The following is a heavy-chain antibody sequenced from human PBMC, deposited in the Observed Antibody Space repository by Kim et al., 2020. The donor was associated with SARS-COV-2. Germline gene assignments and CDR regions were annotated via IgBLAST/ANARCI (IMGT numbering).Heavy chain of an antibody. V-gene: IGHV3-23*01. Sequence: GGSLRLSCAASGFTFSSYAMSWVRQAPGKGLEWVSAISGSGGSTYYADSVKGRFTISRDNSKNTLYLQMNSLRAEDTAVYYCAKDLSSGVWGSYRYIGVGYYYSGMDVCRPRTTLPVSS. CDR1: GFTFSSYA. CDR2: ISGSGGST. J-gene: IGHJ6*02. CDR3: AKDLSSGVWGSYRYIGVGYYYSGMDV. D-gene: IGHD3-16*02.